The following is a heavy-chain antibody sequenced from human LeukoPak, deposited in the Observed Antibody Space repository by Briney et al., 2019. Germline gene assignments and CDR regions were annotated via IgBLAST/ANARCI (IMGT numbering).Heavy chain of an antibody. J-gene: IGHJ5*02. D-gene: IGHD6-6*01. CDR1: GVSISSAGYS. Sequence: PSETLSLTCGVSGVSISSAGYSWSWIRQPPGKGLEWIGYVYHTGSTHYNPSLRSRVTMSVDRSKNQFSLRLTSVTVADTAVYYCARWQYTISSGWFDPRGQGTLVTVSS. CDR2: VYHTGST. CDR3: ARWQYTISSGWFDP. V-gene: IGHV4-30-2*01.